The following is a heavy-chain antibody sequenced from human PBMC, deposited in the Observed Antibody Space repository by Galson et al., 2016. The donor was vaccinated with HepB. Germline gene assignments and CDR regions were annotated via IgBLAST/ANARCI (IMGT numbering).Heavy chain of an antibody. J-gene: IGHJ3*02. CDR3: ARDRDCSGTICHNVFEK. CDR1: DYTFTNYG. CDR2: ISTARGNT. D-gene: IGHD2-2*02. Sequence: SVKVSCKASDYTFTNYGISWVRQAPGQGLEWMGWISTARGNTNYAQKFQGRVTMTTDTSTSTAYMELGSLTSDDTAVYYCARDRDCSGTICHNVFEKWGQGTMVTVSS. V-gene: IGHV1-18*01.